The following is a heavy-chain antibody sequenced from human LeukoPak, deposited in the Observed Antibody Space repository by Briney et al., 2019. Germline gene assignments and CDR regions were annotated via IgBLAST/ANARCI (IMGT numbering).Heavy chain of an antibody. Sequence: PGGSLRLSCAASGFTFSSYWMSWVRQAPGKGLEWVANIKQDGSEKYYVDSVKGRFTISRDNAKNSLYLQMNSLRAEDTAVYYCARYSYYYDSSGFLPPYYFDYWGQGTLVTVSS. CDR3: ARYSYYYDSSGFLPPYYFDY. V-gene: IGHV3-7*01. CDR1: GFTFSSYW. J-gene: IGHJ4*02. D-gene: IGHD3-22*01. CDR2: IKQDGSEK.